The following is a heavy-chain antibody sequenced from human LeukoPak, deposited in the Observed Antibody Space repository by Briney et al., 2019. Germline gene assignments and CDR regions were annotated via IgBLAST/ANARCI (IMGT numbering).Heavy chain of an antibody. Sequence: PGGSLRLSCAASGFTFSDYYMSWIRQAPGKGLEWVSYISSSGSTIYYADSVKGRFTISRDNAKNSLYLQMNSLRAEDTAVYYCAPLNWVYPDGFDMWGQGTMVTVSS. CDR1: GFTFSDYY. D-gene: IGHD6-13*01. CDR2: ISSSGSTI. V-gene: IGHV3-11*01. J-gene: IGHJ3*02. CDR3: APLNWVYPDGFDM.